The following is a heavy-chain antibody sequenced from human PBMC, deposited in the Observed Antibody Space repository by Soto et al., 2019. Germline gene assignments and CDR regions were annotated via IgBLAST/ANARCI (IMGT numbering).Heavy chain of an antibody. CDR3: ARDSPPGDCSGGSCYGLAGFDY. V-gene: IGHV3-30-3*01. Sequence: PGGSLRLSCAASGFTFSSYAMHWVRQAPGKGLEWVAVISYDGSNKYYADSVKGRFTISRDNSKNTLYLQMNSLRAEDTAVYYCARDSPPGDCSGGSCYGLAGFDYWGQGTLVTVSS. J-gene: IGHJ4*02. D-gene: IGHD2-15*01. CDR1: GFTFSSYA. CDR2: ISYDGSNK.